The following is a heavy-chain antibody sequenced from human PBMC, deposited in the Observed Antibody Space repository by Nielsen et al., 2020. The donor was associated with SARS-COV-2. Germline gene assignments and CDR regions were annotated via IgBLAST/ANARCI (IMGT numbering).Heavy chain of an antibody. CDR2: ISWNSGSI. CDR3: AKGRPGVVWFGELGQAFDI. D-gene: IGHD3-10*01. Sequence: LSLTCAASGFTFDDYAMHWVRQAPGKGLEWVSGISWNSGSIGYADSVKGRFTISRDNAKNSLYLQMNSLRAEDTALYYCAKGRPGVVWFGELGQAFDIWGQGTMVNVSS. V-gene: IGHV3-9*01. CDR1: GFTFDDYA. J-gene: IGHJ3*02.